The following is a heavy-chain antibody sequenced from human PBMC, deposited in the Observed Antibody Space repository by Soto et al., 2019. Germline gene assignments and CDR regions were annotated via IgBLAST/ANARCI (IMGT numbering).Heavy chain of an antibody. CDR3: ARDFASFDS. CDR2: IDYSGST. D-gene: IGHD3-3*01. CDR1: GGSISSHY. J-gene: IGHJ4*02. Sequence: GPGPNETSETLSLTCTVSGGSISSHYWSWIRQSPGKGMEWIGNIDYSGSTNYTPSLKRRVTISVDPSKKQFSLKLRSVTGADTAVYYCARDFASFDSWGQGTLVTVSS. V-gene: IGHV4-59*11.